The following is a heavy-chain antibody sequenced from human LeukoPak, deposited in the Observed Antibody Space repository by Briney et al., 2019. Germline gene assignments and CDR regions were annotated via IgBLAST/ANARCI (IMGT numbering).Heavy chain of an antibody. CDR2: IFPSGGEI. D-gene: IGHD2-8*02. V-gene: IGHV3-23*01. CDR3: ATYRQVLLPFES. J-gene: IGHJ4*02. Sequence: GGSLRPSCAASGFTFSTFAMIWVRQPPGKGLEWVSSIFPSGGEIHYADSVRGRFTISRDNSKSTLSLQMNSLRAEDTAIYYCATYRQVLLPFESWGQGTLVTVSS. CDR1: GFTFSTFA.